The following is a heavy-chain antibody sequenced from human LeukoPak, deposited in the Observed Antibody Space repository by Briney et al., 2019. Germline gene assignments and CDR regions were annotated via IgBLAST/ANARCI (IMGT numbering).Heavy chain of an antibody. CDR1: GFTFSTYA. V-gene: IGHV3-23*01. CDR2: ISGVGGST. D-gene: IGHD2-2*01. J-gene: IGHJ4*02. CDR3: AKRPDCSTTNCFRFEY. Sequence: PGGSLRLSCAASGFTFSTYAMSWVRQAPGLGLEWVSSISGVGGSTYYPESVKGRFTISRDNSKNTLYLQMNSLRAEDTAVYYCAKRPDCSTTNCFRFEYWGQGTLVTVSS.